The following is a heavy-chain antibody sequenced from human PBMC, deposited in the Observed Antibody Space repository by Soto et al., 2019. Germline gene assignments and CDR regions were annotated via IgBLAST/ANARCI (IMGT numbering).Heavy chain of an antibody. CDR1: GFTSSSYW. Sequence: GGSLRLSCAASGFTSSSYWMSWVRQVPGKGLEWVANIKQDGSEKYYADSVKGRFTISRDNSKNTLYLQMNSLRAEDTAVYYCAKDIRTGTTTPGYWGQGTLVTVSS. V-gene: IGHV3-7*01. J-gene: IGHJ4*02. D-gene: IGHD1-7*01. CDR3: AKDIRTGTTTPGY. CDR2: IKQDGSEK.